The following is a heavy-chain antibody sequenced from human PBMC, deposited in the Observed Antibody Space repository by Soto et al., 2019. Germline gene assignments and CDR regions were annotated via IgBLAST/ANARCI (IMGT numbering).Heavy chain of an antibody. Sequence: QVQLVESGGGVVQPGRSLRLSCAASGFTFSSYAMHWVRQAPGKGLEWVAVISYDGSNKYYADSVKGRFTISRDNSKKTLYLQMNSLRAEDTAVYYCARDLDDSSGYPPVDGYWGQGTLVTV. V-gene: IGHV3-30-3*01. CDR3: ARDLDDSSGYPPVDGY. CDR1: GFTFSSYA. CDR2: ISYDGSNK. D-gene: IGHD3-22*01. J-gene: IGHJ4*02.